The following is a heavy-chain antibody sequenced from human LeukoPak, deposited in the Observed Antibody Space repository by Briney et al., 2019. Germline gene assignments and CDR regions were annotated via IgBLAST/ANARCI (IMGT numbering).Heavy chain of an antibody. Sequence: GGSLRLSCASSGFTFSRYGMHWIRQAPGKGLEWVAVISYDVSNKYYADSVKGRFTISRDNSKNTLYLQMNSLRAEDTAVYYCAKDGGWELLHYYYGMDVWGQGTTVTVSS. D-gene: IGHD1-26*01. CDR2: ISYDVSNK. J-gene: IGHJ6*02. CDR1: GFTFSRYG. CDR3: AKDGGWELLHYYYGMDV. V-gene: IGHV3-30*18.